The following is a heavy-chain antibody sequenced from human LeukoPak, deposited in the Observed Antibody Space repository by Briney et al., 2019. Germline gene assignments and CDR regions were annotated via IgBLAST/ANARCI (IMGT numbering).Heavy chain of an antibody. J-gene: IGHJ5*02. V-gene: IGHV4-38-2*02. CDR1: GYPISSGYY. CDR3: ARVHLPQGWFDP. D-gene: IGHD3-3*02. CDR2: IFYSGST. Sequence: SETLSLTCTVSGYPISSGYYWGWIRQPPGKGLEWIGNIFYSGSTYCSPSLKSRVTISLDTSRNQFSLKLTSVTAADTAVYFCARVHLPQGWFDPWGQGTLVTVSS.